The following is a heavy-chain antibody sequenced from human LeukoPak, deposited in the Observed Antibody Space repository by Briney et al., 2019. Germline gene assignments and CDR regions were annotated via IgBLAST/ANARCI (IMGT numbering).Heavy chain of an antibody. CDR3: AIAPPTPQYYDFWSGSDAFDI. Sequence: GESLKISCKGSGYSFTSYWIGWVRQMPGKGLEWMGIIYPGDSDTRYSPSFQGQVTISADKSISTAYLQWSSLKASDTAMYYCAIAPPTPQYYDFWSGSDAFDIWGQGTMVTVSS. D-gene: IGHD3-3*01. CDR1: GYSFTSYW. J-gene: IGHJ3*02. CDR2: IYPGDSDT. V-gene: IGHV5-51*01.